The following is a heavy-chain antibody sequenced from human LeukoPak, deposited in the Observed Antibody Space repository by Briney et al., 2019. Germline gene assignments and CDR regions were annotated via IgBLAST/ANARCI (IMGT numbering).Heavy chain of an antibody. J-gene: IGHJ3*02. V-gene: IGHV1-2*02. Sequence: GASVKISCRASGYTFTGYYMHWVRRALGQGLQWMGWINPNSGGTNYAQKFQGRVTMTRDTSISTAYRERSRLRSDDTAVYYCASTTVTTHACDIWGQGTMVTVSS. CDR1: GYTFTGYY. CDR3: ASTTVTTHACDI. CDR2: INPNSGGT. D-gene: IGHD4-17*01.